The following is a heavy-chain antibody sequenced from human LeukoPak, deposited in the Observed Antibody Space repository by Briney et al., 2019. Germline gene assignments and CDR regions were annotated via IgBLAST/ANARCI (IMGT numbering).Heavy chain of an antibody. CDR3: ARLGYCSGGSCYLYYYYMDV. CDR2: IYSSGST. D-gene: IGHD2-15*01. J-gene: IGHJ6*03. V-gene: IGHV4-39*01. Sequence: SETLSLTCSVSGASISSGSNYWGWIRQPPGKTLEWIGSIYSSGSTYYNPSLKSRVTISVDTSKNQFSLKLSSVTAADTAVYYCARLGYCSGGSCYLYYYYMDVWGKGTTVTISS. CDR1: GASISSGSNY.